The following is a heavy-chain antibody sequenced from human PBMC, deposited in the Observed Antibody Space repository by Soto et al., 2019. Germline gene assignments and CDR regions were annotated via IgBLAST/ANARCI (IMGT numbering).Heavy chain of an antibody. CDR2: IDPSDSYT. CDR3: ARRRLGGYCSSTSCDYYYYGMDV. V-gene: IGHV5-10-1*01. Sequence: LGESLKISCKGSGYSFTSYWISWVRQMPGKGLEWMGRIDPSDSYTNYSPSFQGHVTISADKSISTAYLQWSSLKASDTAMYYCARRRLGGYCSSTSCDYYYYGMDVWGQGTTVTVSS. J-gene: IGHJ6*02. CDR1: GYSFTSYW. D-gene: IGHD2-2*01.